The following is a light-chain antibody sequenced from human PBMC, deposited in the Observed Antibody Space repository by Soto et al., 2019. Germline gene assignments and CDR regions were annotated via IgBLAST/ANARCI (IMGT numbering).Light chain of an antibody. J-gene: IGKJ1*01. V-gene: IGKV3-11*01. CDR2: DTS. Sequence: EIVLTQSPATLSLSPGERATLSCRASQSVSSYLAWYQQKPGQAPRLLMYDTSNRATGIPARFSGSGSGTDFTLTISSLEPEDFAVYYCQQSSNFLWTFGQGTKVEIK. CDR1: QSVSSY. CDR3: QQSSNFLWT.